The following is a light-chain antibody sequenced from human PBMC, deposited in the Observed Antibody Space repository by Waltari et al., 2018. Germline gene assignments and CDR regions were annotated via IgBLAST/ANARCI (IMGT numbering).Light chain of an antibody. CDR1: QSLTNY. CDR2: SAS. CDR3: QQSYSVAPYT. V-gene: IGKV1-39*01. J-gene: IGKJ2*01. Sequence: DIQMTQSPSSLSASAGDRVTITCRARQSLTNYLTWYQQQPGTAPKVLIYSASALQSGVPSRFSGSGSGKEFNHNISSRQTEDFATYYCQQSYSVAPYTFGQGTKLEIK.